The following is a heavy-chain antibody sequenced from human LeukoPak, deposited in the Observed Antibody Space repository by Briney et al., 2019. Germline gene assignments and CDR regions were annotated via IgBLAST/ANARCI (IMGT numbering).Heavy chain of an antibody. CDR1: GYGFTYW. V-gene: IGHV5-51*01. Sequence: GESLKISCKGSGYGFTYWIGWVRQMPGKGLEWMGIIYSGDSHTKHSPSFQGRVTISVDKSITTAYLQWSSLEASDTAMYYCASARHGDYVWDYWGQGTLVTVSS. CDR2: IYSGDSHT. D-gene: IGHD3-16*01. CDR3: ASARHGDYVWDY. J-gene: IGHJ4*02.